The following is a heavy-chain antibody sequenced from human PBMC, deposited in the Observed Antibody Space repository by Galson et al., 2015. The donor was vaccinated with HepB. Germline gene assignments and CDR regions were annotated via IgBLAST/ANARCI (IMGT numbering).Heavy chain of an antibody. CDR3: AKDPGGDYNFWSGYYSHFGD. D-gene: IGHD3-3*01. CDR1: GYTFSSYY. CDR2: INPSDGNT. Sequence: SCKASGYTFSSYYMHWVRQAVGQGPEWMGVINPSDGNTNYAQKFQGRVTMTRDTSTNTVYMELSGLRSEDTAMYYCAKDPGGDYNFWSGYYSHFGDWGQGTLVTVSS. V-gene: IGHV1-46*01. J-gene: IGHJ4*02.